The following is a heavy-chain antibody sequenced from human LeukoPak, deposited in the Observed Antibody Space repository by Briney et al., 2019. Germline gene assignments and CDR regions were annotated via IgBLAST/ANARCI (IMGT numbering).Heavy chain of an antibody. D-gene: IGHD3-10*01. Sequence: GESLKISCNGSGYNFTIYWIGWVRQMPGKGLEWMGIIHPGDSDTRYSPSFQGQVTISADKPITTAYLQWSSLKASHTAMYYCARLQRFTMLRGNWFDPWGQGTLVTVSS. J-gene: IGHJ5*02. CDR1: GYNFTIYW. V-gene: IGHV5-51*01. CDR3: ARLQRFTMLRGNWFDP. CDR2: IHPGDSDT.